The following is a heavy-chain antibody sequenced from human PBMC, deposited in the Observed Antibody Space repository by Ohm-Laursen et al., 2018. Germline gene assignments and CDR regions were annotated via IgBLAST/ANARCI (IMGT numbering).Heavy chain of an antibody. J-gene: IGHJ4*02. CDR1: GFTFGDYA. Sequence: SLRLSCTASGFTFGDYAMSWVRQAPGKGLEWVSAITAAGGSTYYADSVKGRFTISRDNSKNTLYLQTNSLRAEDTAVYYCAKCLARSAARLDYWGQGTLVTVSS. V-gene: IGHV3-23*01. CDR3: AKCLARSAARLDY. CDR2: ITAAGGST. D-gene: IGHD6-6*01.